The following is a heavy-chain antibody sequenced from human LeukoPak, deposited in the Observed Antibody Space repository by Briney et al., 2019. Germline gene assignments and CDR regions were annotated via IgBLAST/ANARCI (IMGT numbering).Heavy chain of an antibody. CDR1: GGSISSSSYY. Sequence: SETLSLTCTVSGGSISSSSYYWGWIRQPPGKGLEWIGSIYYSGSTYYNPSLESRLTMSVATSKNQFSLKLTSVTAADTAVYYCARHALYSSSWYFFDRWGQGTLVTVSS. V-gene: IGHV4-39*01. CDR2: IYYSGST. D-gene: IGHD6-13*01. J-gene: IGHJ4*02. CDR3: ARHALYSSSWYFFDR.